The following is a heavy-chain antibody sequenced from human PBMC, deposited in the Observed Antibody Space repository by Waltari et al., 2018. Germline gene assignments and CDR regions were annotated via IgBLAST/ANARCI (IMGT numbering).Heavy chain of an antibody. J-gene: IGHJ2*01. V-gene: IGHV4-34*02. CDR2: IKHSGST. Sequence: QVQLQQWGAGLLKPSETLSLTCAVYGGSFSGYYWSWIRQPPGKGLEWIGEIKHSGSTNYTPSLKSRVTISVDTSKNQFSLKLSSVTATDTAVYYCARGGYRYFDLWGRGTLVTVSS. CDR1: GGSFSGYY. D-gene: IGHD3-16*02. CDR3: ARGGYRYFDL.